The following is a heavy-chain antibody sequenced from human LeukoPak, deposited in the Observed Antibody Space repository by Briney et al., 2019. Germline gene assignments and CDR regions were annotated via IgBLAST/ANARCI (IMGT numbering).Heavy chain of an antibody. V-gene: IGHV4-39*07. CDR1: GGSISSSSYY. D-gene: IGHD2-15*01. Sequence: PSETLPLTCTVSGGSISSSSYYWGWIRQPPGKGLEWIGSIYYSGSTYYNPSLKSRVTISVDTSKNQFSLKLSSVTAADTAVYYCARDLGGPENFDYWGQGTLVTVSS. CDR3: ARDLGGPENFDY. CDR2: IYYSGST. J-gene: IGHJ4*02.